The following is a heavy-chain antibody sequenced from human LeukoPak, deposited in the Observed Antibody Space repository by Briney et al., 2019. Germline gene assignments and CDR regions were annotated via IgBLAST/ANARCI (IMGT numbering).Heavy chain of an antibody. Sequence: GASVKVSCKASGYTFTNYDINWVRQATGQGLEWMGWMSPHSGDTGYAQKFQGRVTMTRSTSIGTVYMELSSLRSDDTAVYYCARRDPGSGYAFDYWGQGTLVTVSS. D-gene: IGHD3-3*01. J-gene: IGHJ4*02. CDR1: GYTFTNYD. CDR2: MSPHSGDT. V-gene: IGHV1-8*01. CDR3: ARRDPGSGYAFDY.